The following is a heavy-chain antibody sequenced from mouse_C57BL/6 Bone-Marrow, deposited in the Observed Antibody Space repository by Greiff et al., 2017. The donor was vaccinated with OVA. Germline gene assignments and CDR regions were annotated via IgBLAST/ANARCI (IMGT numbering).Heavy chain of an antibody. J-gene: IGHJ1*03. V-gene: IGHV2-5*01. CDR2: IWSGGST. D-gene: IGHD1-1*01. CDR3: AREGYGSSNYWYFDV. Sequence: VHLVESGPGLVQPSQSLSITCTASGFSLTSYGVHWVRQSPGKGLEWLGVIWSGGSTDYNAAFMSRLSITKDNSKSPVFFKMSSLQADDAAVYYSAREGYGSSNYWYFDVWGTGTTVTVSS. CDR1: GFSLTSYG.